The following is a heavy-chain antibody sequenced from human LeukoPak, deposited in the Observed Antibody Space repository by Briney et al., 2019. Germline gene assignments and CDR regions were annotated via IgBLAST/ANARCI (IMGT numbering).Heavy chain of an antibody. CDR3: AREGYYGSGSPPSLYFDY. Sequence: GGSLRLSCAASGFTFRNYVIHWVRQAPGKGLEWVAVTSSDLNVKLYADSVKGRFTISRDNSRSTLYLQMNSLRPEGTAIYYCAREGYYGSGSPPSLYFDYWGQGTLVTVSS. V-gene: IGHV3-30-3*01. D-gene: IGHD3-10*01. CDR2: TSSDLNVK. J-gene: IGHJ4*02. CDR1: GFTFRNYV.